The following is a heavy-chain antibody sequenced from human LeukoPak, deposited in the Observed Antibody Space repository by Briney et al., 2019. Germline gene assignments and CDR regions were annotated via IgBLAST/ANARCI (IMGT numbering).Heavy chain of an antibody. CDR2: VNPDTGNT. Sequence: ASVKVSCNASGYSFTSYDINWVRQAPGQGPEWMGWVNPDTGNTGFAQKFQGRVTITQNSSVTTVYMELSSLTSEDTAVYYCARRGLVAGIYDLVYGFDIWGQGTMVTVSS. CDR1: GYSFTSYD. V-gene: IGHV1-8*03. CDR3: ARRGLVAGIYDLVYGFDI. J-gene: IGHJ3*02. D-gene: IGHD3/OR15-3a*01.